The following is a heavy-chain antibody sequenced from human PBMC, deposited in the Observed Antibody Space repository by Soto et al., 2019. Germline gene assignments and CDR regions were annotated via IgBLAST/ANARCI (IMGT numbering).Heavy chain of an antibody. Sequence: QEQLAESGGGLVKPGGSLRLSCAASGFSFNVYYMTWIRQAPGSGLEWVASISILGDSTYYADSVKGRFTISRDNVQSSLYLQMDTLRPEDTAVYYCARDRAGTRTFPHNTFNLWGQGTRVTVAS. V-gene: IGHV3-11*01. CDR1: GFSFNVYY. D-gene: IGHD6-19*01. CDR2: ISILGDST. J-gene: IGHJ3*01. CDR3: ARDRAGTRTFPHNTFNL.